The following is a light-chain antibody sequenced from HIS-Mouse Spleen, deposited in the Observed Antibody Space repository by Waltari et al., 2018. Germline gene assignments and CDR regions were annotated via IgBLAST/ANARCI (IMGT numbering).Light chain of an antibody. Sequence: SYVLTQPPSVSVAPGKTARITCGGNNIGRKSGPWYQQKPGQAPVLVVHDDSDRPSGIPERFSGSNSGNTATLTISRVEAGDEADYYCQVWDSSSDHYVFGTGTKVTVL. CDR2: DDS. V-gene: IGLV3-21*03. J-gene: IGLJ1*01. CDR3: QVWDSSSDHYV. CDR1: NIGRKS.